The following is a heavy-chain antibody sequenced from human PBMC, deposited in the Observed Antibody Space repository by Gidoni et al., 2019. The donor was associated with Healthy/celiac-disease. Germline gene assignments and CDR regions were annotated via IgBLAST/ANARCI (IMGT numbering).Heavy chain of an antibody. J-gene: IGHJ4*02. CDR2: IYYSGST. CDR1: GGSISSSSYY. CDR3: ARRHSSGWTTVDY. Sequence: QLQLQESGPGLVKPSETLSLTCTVSGGSISSSSYYWGWIRQPPGKGLEWIGSIYYSGSTYYNPSLKSRVTISVDTSKNQFSLKLSAVTAADTAVYYCARRHSSGWTTVDYWGQGTLVTVSS. D-gene: IGHD6-19*01. V-gene: IGHV4-39*07.